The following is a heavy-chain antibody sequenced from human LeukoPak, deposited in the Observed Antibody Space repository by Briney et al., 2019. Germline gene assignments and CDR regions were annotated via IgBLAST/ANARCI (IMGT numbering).Heavy chain of an antibody. D-gene: IGHD6-13*01. CDR2: VDPEDGET. Sequence: ASVKVSCKVSGYTFTHYYMHWVQQAPGKGLEWMGLVDPEDGETIYAEKFQGRVTVTADTSTDTAYMELSSLRSEDTAVYYCAISREQQLPWGQGTGVIVTA. J-gene: IGHJ4*02. CDR3: AISREQQLP. V-gene: IGHV1-69-2*01. CDR1: GYTFTHYY.